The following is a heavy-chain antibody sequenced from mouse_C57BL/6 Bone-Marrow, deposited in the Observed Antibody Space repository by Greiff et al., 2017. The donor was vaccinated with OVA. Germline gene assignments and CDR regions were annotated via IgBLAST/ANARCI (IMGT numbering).Heavy chain of an antibody. CDR2: IYPGSGST. J-gene: IGHJ4*01. Sequence: EVQLQQSGPVLVKPGPSVKISCKASGFTFTDYYMHWVKQSHGKSLEWIGDIYPGSGSTNYNEKFKSKATLTVDTSSSTAYMQLSSLTSEDSAVYYCAKGGYYGNGYAMDYWGQGTSVTVSS. D-gene: IGHD2-1*01. CDR3: AKGGYYGNGYAMDY. CDR1: GFTFTDYY. V-gene: IGHV1-36*01.